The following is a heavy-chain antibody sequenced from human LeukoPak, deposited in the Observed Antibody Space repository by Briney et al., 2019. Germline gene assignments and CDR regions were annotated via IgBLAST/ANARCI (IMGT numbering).Heavy chain of an antibody. J-gene: IGHJ4*02. D-gene: IGHD3-22*01. V-gene: IGHV3-7*01. CDR2: IKQDGSEK. Sequence: GGSLRLSCEASGFTFSSYWMSWVRQAPGKGLEWVANIKQDGSEKYYVDSVKGRFTISRDNAKNSLYLQMNSLRAEDTAVYYCARDQTSYYDSSGYRDYWGQGTLVTVSS. CDR1: GFTFSSYW. CDR3: ARDQTSYYDSSGYRDY.